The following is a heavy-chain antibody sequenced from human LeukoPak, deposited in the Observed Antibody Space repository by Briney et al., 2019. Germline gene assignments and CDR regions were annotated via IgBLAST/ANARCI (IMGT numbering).Heavy chain of an antibody. CDR1: GFTFSSYG. Sequence: GGSLRLSCAASGFTFSSYGMHWVRQAPGKGLEWVAFIRYDGSNKYYADSVKGRFTFSRDNSKNTLYLQMNSLRAEDTAVYYCAKDDGYSRGFDYWGQGALVTVSS. J-gene: IGHJ4*02. CDR3: AKDDGYSRGFDY. CDR2: IRYDGSNK. D-gene: IGHD2-15*01. V-gene: IGHV3-30*02.